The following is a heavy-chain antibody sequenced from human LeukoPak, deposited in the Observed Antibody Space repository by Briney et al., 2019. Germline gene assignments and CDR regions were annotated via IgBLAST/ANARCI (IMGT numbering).Heavy chain of an antibody. D-gene: IGHD6-13*01. CDR2: INHSGST. J-gene: IGHJ5*02. CDR3: ARDHPGGAAANRGWFDP. Sequence: SETLSLTCAVYGGSFSGYYWSWIRQPPGKGLEWIGEINHSGSTNYNPSLKSRVTISVDTSKNQFSLKLSSVTAADTAVCYCARDHPGGAAANRGWFDPWGQGTLVTVSS. CDR1: GGSFSGYY. V-gene: IGHV4-34*01.